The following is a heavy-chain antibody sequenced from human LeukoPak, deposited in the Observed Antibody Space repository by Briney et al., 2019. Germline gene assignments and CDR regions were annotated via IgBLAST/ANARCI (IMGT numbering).Heavy chain of an antibody. CDR2: ISTSSSYI. V-gene: IGHV3-21*01. Sequence: GGSLRLTCAASGFTFSSYSMNWVRQAPGKGLEWVSFISTSSSYIYYADSGRGRFTISRDDAKNSLYLQMNSLRAEDTAVYYCARSNSGTYYFDGWLDPWGQGTLVTVSS. CDR3: ARSNSGTYYFDGWLDP. D-gene: IGHD3-10*01. CDR1: GFTFSSYS. J-gene: IGHJ5*02.